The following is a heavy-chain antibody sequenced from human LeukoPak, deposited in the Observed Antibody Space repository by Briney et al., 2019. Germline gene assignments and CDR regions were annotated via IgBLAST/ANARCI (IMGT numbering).Heavy chain of an antibody. CDR2: ISAYNGNT. D-gene: IGHD6-19*01. CDR1: GYTFTSYG. CDR3: AASVAGHDAFDI. V-gene: IGHV1-18*01. J-gene: IGHJ3*02. Sequence: ASVKVTCKASGYTFTSYGISWVRQAPGQGLEWMGWISAYNGNTNYAQKLQGRVTMTTDTSTSTAYMELRSLRSDDTAVYYCAASVAGHDAFDIWGQGTMVTVSS.